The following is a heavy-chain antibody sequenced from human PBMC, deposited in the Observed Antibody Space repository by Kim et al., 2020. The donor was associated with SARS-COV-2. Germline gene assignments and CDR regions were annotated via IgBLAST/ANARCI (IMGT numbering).Heavy chain of an antibody. J-gene: IGHJ4*02. CDR1: GFTFSTYW. CDR2: INGDGSTT. CDR3: ARALIHYYDSRGYTFDS. V-gene: IGHV3-74*01. D-gene: IGHD3-22*01. Sequence: GGSLRLSCTASGFTFSTYWMHWVRQTPGKGLVWVSRINGDGSTTNFADSVKGRFTISRDNAKNTLYLQMNSLRAEDTAVYYCARALIHYYDSRGYTFDSWGPGTLVTLSS.